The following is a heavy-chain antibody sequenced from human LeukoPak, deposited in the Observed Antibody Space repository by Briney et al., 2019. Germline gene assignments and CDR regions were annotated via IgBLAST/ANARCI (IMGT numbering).Heavy chain of an antibody. V-gene: IGHV3-33*01. J-gene: IGHJ4*02. CDR2: VWSDGNTK. CDR1: GFTFSSCG. D-gene: IGHD3-10*01. CDR3: AREHTSMVALDS. Sequence: PPGRSLRLSCAASGFTFSSCGMHWVRQAPGKGLEWVAVVWSDGNTKYYADSVKGRFTISRDNSNNTVHLQMNSLRGEDTAVYYCAREHTSMVALDSWGQGTLVTVSP.